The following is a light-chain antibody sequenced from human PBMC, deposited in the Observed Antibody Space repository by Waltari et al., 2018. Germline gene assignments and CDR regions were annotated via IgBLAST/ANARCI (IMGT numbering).Light chain of an antibody. V-gene: IGLV2-11*01. J-gene: IGLJ3*02. CDR2: DIN. CDR3: CSYVGPNTFWV. Sequence: QSALTQPRSVSGSPGQSVTISCTGTSSDVGGYNYVSWYQQDPGKAPKLMLYDINNRPSGVPGRFSGPKSGNTASLTISGVQAEDEADYYCCSYVGPNTFWVFGVGTKLTVL. CDR1: SSDVGGYNY.